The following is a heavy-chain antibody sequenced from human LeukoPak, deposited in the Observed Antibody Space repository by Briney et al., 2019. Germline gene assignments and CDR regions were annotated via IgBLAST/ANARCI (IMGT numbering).Heavy chain of an antibody. CDR2: INPIGGNT. Sequence: VGSLRLSCAGSGFTFISNPLSWVRQAPGKGLEWVSAINPIGGNTYYADSVRGRFTISRDNSKNTLYLQMNTLRAEDTAVYYGATTKQARRYFDYWGQGTLVTVSS. D-gene: IGHD1-1*01. CDR3: ATTKQARRYFDY. CDR1: GFTFISNP. V-gene: IGHV3-23*01. J-gene: IGHJ4*02.